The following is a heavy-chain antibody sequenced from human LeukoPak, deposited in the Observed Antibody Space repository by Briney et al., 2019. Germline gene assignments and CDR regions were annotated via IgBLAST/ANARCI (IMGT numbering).Heavy chain of an antibody. CDR1: GYTFTSYG. CDR3: ARDSYSYGYLYYFDY. V-gene: IGHV1-18*01. Sequence: ASVKVSCKASGYTFTSYGISWVRQGPGQGLEWMGWISAYNGNTNYAQKLQGRVTMTTDTSTSTAYMELRSLRSDDTAVYYCARDSYSYGYLYYFDYWGQGTLVTVSS. CDR2: ISAYNGNT. J-gene: IGHJ4*02. D-gene: IGHD5-18*01.